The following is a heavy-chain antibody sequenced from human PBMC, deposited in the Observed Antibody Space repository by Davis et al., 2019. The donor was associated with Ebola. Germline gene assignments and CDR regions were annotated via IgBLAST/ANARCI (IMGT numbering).Heavy chain of an antibody. CDR2: ISRSGGTI. J-gene: IGHJ4*02. Sequence: GESLKISCAASGFTFSSYKMNWVRQAPGKGLEWVSYISRSGGTIFYADSVKGRFTISRDNAKNSLYLQMNSLRAEDTAVYYCARDKRYTFDYWGQGTLVTVSS. CDR3: ARDKRYTFDY. V-gene: IGHV3-48*01. CDR1: GFTFSSYK. D-gene: IGHD1-1*01.